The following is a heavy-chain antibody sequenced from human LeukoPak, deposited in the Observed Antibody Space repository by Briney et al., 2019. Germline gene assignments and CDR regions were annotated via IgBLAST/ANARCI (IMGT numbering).Heavy chain of an antibody. D-gene: IGHD3-10*01. CDR1: GFTVSSNY. J-gene: IGHJ4*02. CDR2: IYSGGST. CDR3: ARDHYYGSGSYVADDY. V-gene: IGHV3-66*01. Sequence: GGSLRLSCAASGFTVSSNYMSWVRQAPGKGLEWVSVIYSGGSTYYADSVKGRFTISRDNSKNTLYLQMNSLRAEDTAVYYCARDHYYGSGSYVADDYWGQGTLVTVSS.